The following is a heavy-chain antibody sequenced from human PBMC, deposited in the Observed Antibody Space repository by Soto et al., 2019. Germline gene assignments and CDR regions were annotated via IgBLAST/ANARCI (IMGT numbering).Heavy chain of an antibody. CDR3: AREDVAAAGTMVDY. CDR2: IIPIFGTA. CDR1: GGTFCSYA. J-gene: IGHJ4*02. D-gene: IGHD6-13*01. V-gene: IGHV1-69*13. Sequence: ASVKVSCKASGGTFCSYALSWERQAPGQGLEWMGGIIPIFGTANYAQKFQGRVTITADESTSTAYMELSSLRSEDTAVYYCAREDVAAAGTMVDYWGQGTLVTVSS.